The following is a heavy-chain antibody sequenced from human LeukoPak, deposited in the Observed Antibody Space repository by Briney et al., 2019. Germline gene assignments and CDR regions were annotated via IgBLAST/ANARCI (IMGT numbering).Heavy chain of an antibody. CDR3: ARAPITSPFCFDY. CDR2: INWNGGST. CDR1: GFAFDEHG. Sequence: GGSLRLSCTASGFAFDEHGMSWVRQVPGKGLEWVSGINWNGGSTGYADPLRGRFTISRDNAKNSLYLQMDSLRAEDTALYYCARAPITSPFCFDYWGQGTLVTVSS. J-gene: IGHJ4*02. V-gene: IGHV3-20*04. D-gene: IGHD2-2*01.